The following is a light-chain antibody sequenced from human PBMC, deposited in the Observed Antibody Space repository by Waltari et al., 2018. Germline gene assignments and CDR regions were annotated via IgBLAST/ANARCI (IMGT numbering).Light chain of an antibody. CDR2: WAS. CDR1: QSVLYSSNNKNY. Sequence: DIVMTPSPDSLAVSLGERATINCESSQSVLYSSNNKNYLAWYQQKPGQPPKLLIYWASTREAGVPDRFSGSGSGTDVTLTISSLQAEDVAVYYCQQYYSTPYTFGQGTKLEIK. CDR3: QQYYSTPYT. V-gene: IGKV4-1*01. J-gene: IGKJ2*01.